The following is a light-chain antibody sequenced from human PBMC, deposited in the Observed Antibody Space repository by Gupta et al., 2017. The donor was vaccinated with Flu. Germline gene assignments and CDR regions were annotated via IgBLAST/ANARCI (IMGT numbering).Light chain of an antibody. CDR3: GTWDSSLSAGWV. V-gene: IGLV1-51*02. Sequence: QSVLTQPPSVSAAPGQKVTISCSGSSSNIGNNYVSWYQQLPGTAPKLLIYENNKRPSGIPDRFSGSKSGTSATLGITGLQTGDEADYYGGTWDSSLSAGWVFGGGTKLTVL. J-gene: IGLJ3*02. CDR1: SSNIGNNY. CDR2: ENN.